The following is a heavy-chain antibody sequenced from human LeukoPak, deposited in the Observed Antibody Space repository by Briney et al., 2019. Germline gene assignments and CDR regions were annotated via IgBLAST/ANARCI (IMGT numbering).Heavy chain of an antibody. CDR3: ARERRREDIAVAGYWYFDL. CDR1: GFTFSSYS. D-gene: IGHD6-19*01. J-gene: IGHJ2*01. CDR2: ISSSSSYI. Sequence: GGSLRLSCAASGFTFSSYSMNWVRQAPGKGLEWVSSISSSSSYIYYADSVKGRFTISRDNTKNTWSLEMNSLRAEDTAVYYCARERRREDIAVAGYWYFDLWGRGTLVTVSS. V-gene: IGHV3-21*06.